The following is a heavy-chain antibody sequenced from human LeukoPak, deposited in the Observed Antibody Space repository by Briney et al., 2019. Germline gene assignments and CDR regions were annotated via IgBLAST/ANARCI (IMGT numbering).Heavy chain of an antibody. V-gene: IGHV3-33*01. J-gene: IGHJ4*02. D-gene: IGHD5-18*01. CDR3: ARDRMVTYFDY. CDR1: GFTFNSYG. Sequence: GGSLRLSCAASGFTFNSYGMHWVRQAPGKGLEWVAVIWYDGSNKYYADSVKGRFTISRDNSKNTLYLQMNSLRAEDTAMYYCARDRMVTYFDYWGQGTLVTVSS. CDR2: IWYDGSNK.